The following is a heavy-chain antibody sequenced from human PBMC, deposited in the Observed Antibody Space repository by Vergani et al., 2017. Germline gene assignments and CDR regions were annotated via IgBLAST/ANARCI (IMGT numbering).Heavy chain of an antibody. CDR3: ARGMVRGVIMIMDYGMDV. V-gene: IGHV1-46*01. CDR2: INPSGGHT. D-gene: IGHD3-10*01. J-gene: IGHJ6*02. CDR1: GYTFSNYY. Sequence: QVQVVQSGAEVKKSGASVKVSCKTSGYTFSNYYMHWVRQAPGQGLEWMGIINPSGGHTNYAQKFQGRVTITADESTSTAYMELSSLRSEDTAVYYCARGMVRGVIMIMDYGMDVWGQGP.